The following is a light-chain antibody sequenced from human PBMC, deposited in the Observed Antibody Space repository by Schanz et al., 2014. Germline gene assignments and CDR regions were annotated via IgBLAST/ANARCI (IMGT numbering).Light chain of an antibody. V-gene: IGLV1-44*01. Sequence: QSVLTQPPSASGTPGQRVTISCSGSSSNIGGNTVNWYQQLPGTAPKPLIYSNNQRPSGIPDRFSGSKSGTSASLAISGLRSEDEADYYCAAWDGSLSGWVFGGGTKLTVL. CDR1: SSNIGGNT. CDR2: SNN. J-gene: IGLJ3*02. CDR3: AAWDGSLSGWV.